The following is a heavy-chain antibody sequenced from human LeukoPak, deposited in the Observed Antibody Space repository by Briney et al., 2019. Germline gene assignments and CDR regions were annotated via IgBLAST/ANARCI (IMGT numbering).Heavy chain of an antibody. V-gene: IGHV3-48*04. D-gene: IGHD3-3*01. CDR1: GFIFSSYD. Sequence: GGSLRLSCTASGFIFSSYDMNWVRQAPGEGLERLSFISRSSEVIYYADSLKGRFTVSRDNAKNSLYLQMNSLRAEDTTVYYCARDKFGGSFDYWGQGTLVTVSS. J-gene: IGHJ4*02. CDR3: ARDKFGGSFDY. CDR2: ISRSSEVI.